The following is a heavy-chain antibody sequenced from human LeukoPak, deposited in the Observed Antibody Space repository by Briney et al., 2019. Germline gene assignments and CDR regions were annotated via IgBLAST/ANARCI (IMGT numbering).Heavy chain of an antibody. J-gene: IGHJ4*02. CDR1: GYTFTGYY. CDR3: ARDYDILTGISSSPNY. D-gene: IGHD3-9*01. CDR2: INPNSGGT. V-gene: IGHV1-2*02. Sequence: ASVKVSCKASGYTFTGYYMHWVRQAPGQGLEWMGWINPNSGGTNYAQKLQGRVTMTRDTSISTAYMELSRLRSDDTAVYYCARDYDILTGISSSPNYWGQGTLVTVSS.